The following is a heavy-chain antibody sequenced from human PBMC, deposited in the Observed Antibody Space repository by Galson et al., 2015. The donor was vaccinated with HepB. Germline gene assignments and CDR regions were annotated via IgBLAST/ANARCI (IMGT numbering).Heavy chain of an antibody. D-gene: IGHD3-16*01. CDR3: VGGRTRYTYYYYYMDV. Sequence: SLRLSCAASGFTFSSYWMSWVRQAPGKGLEWVANIKQDGSEKYYVDSVKGRFTISRDNAKNSLYLQMNSLRAEDTAVYYCVGGRTRYTYYYYYMDVWGKGTTVTVSS. V-gene: IGHV3-7*01. CDR2: IKQDGSEK. J-gene: IGHJ6*03. CDR1: GFTFSSYW.